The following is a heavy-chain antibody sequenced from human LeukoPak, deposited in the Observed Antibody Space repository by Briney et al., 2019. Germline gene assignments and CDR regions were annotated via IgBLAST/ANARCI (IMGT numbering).Heavy chain of an antibody. J-gene: IGHJ4*02. CDR1: GFTFDDYA. CDR3: AKRPGNWEPFDY. Sequence: GGSLRLSCAASGFTFDDYAMYWVRQAPGKGLQWVSLISGDGGSTYYADSVKGRFTISRDNSKDSLYLQMNSLRAEDTAVYYCAKRPGNWEPFDYWGQGTLVTVSS. V-gene: IGHV3-43*02. D-gene: IGHD1-26*01. CDR2: ISGDGGST.